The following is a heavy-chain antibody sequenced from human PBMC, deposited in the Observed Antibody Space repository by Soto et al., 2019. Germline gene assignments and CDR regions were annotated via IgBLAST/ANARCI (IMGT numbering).Heavy chain of an antibody. CDR3: AKDEYSSSTRGPSYGMDV. CDR1: GFTFSSYA. Sequence: PGGSLRLSCAASGFTFSSYAMSWVRQAPGKGLEWVSAISGSGGSTYYADSVKGRFTISRDNSKNTLYLQMNSLRAEDTAVYYCAKDEYSSSTRGPSYGMDVWGQGTKVTVSS. D-gene: IGHD6-13*01. CDR2: ISGSGGST. J-gene: IGHJ6*02. V-gene: IGHV3-23*01.